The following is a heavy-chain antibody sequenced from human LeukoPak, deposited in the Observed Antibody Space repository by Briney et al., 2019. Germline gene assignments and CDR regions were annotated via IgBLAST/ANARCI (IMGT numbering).Heavy chain of an antibody. CDR2: IYRSGST. CDR3: ARGDCSSTICYSPMDV. J-gene: IGHJ6*03. V-gene: IGHV4-38-2*02. Sequence: PSETLSLTCTVSGYSISSGYYWVWIRQTPGKGLEWIGSIYRSGSTNYNPSLKSRVTISVDTSKNQFSLKVNSVTAADTALYYCARGDCSSTICYSPMDVWGKGTTVTVSS. CDR1: GYSISSGYY. D-gene: IGHD2-2*01.